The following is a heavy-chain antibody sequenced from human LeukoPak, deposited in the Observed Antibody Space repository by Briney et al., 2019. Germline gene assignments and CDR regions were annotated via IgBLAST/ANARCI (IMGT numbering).Heavy chain of an antibody. CDR2: ISTSTTI. V-gene: IGHV3-48*04. J-gene: IGHJ6*02. CDR3: VRDRAHVVRPRYYYGLDV. CDR1: GFTFSSYS. Sequence: PGGSLRLSCAASGFTFSSYSMNWVRQAPGKGLEWVSYISTSTTIYYADSVKGRFTVSRDNAKNSLFLQMNSLRAEDTAVYFCVRDRAHVVRPRYYYGLDVWGQGTAVTVSS. D-gene: IGHD3-10*01.